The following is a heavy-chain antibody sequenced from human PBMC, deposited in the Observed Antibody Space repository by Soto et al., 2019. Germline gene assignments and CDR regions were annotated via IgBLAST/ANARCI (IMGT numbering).Heavy chain of an antibody. CDR1: GYTFTSYY. Sequence: ASVKVSCKASGYTFTSYYMHWVRQAPGQGLEWMGIINPSGGSTSYAQKFQGRVTMTRDTSTSTVYMELSSLRSEDTAVYYCAREPYDFWSGYYHLGSYFDYWGQGTLVTVSS. D-gene: IGHD3-3*01. V-gene: IGHV1-46*03. J-gene: IGHJ4*02. CDR3: AREPYDFWSGYYHLGSYFDY. CDR2: INPSGGST.